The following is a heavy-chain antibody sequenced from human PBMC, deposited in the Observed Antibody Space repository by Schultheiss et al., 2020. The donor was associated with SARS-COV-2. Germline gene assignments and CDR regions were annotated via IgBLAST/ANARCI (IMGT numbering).Heavy chain of an antibody. Sequence: ASVKVSCKASGYTFTSYGISWVRQAPGQGLEWMGWISAYNGNTNYAQKFQGRVTMTRDTSISTAYMELSRLRSDDTAVYYCASAPTVTTWGSDYWGQGTLVTVSS. J-gene: IGHJ4*02. D-gene: IGHD4-17*01. V-gene: IGHV1-18*01. CDR1: GYTFTSYG. CDR2: ISAYNGNT. CDR3: ASAPTVTTWGSDY.